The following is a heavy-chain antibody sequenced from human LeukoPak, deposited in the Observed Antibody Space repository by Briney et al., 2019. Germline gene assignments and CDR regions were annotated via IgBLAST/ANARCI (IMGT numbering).Heavy chain of an antibody. D-gene: IGHD5-18*01. CDR3: ARSWIQLWLGDLTFDY. Sequence: SETLSLTCTVSGGSISTGTYYWTWIRQPPGKGLEWIGSISYSGSTYYNPSLKSRVTISVDTSKNQFSLKLTSVTAADTAVYYCARSWIQLWLGDLTFDYWGQGTLVTVSS. CDR1: GGSISTGTYY. V-gene: IGHV4-39*01. J-gene: IGHJ4*02. CDR2: ISYSGST.